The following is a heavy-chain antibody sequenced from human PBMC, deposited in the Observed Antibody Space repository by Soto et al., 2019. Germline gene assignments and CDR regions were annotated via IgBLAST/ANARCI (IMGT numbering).Heavy chain of an antibody. J-gene: IGHJ6*02. CDR1: GYTFTSYG. Sequence: QVQLVQSGAEVKKPGASVKVSCKASGYTFTSYGISWVRQAPGQGLEWMGWISAYNGNTNYAQKLQGRVTITTDTSTSTAYMELRSLRSDDTAVYYCARIVATIGRFYGMDVWGQGTTVTVSS. CDR3: ARIVATIGRFYGMDV. CDR2: ISAYNGNT. D-gene: IGHD5-12*01. V-gene: IGHV1-18*01.